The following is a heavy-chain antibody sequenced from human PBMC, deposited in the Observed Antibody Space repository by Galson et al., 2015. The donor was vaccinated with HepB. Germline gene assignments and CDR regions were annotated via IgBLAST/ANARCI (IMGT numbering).Heavy chain of an antibody. CDR1: GYMFTIFY. D-gene: IGHD6-19*01. V-gene: IGHV5-51*01. CDR3: ARVAGSGWFEVDY. J-gene: IGHJ4*02. Sequence: QSGAEVKKPGESLKISCKASGYMFTIFYIGWVRQMPGKGLEWMGIIYPGDSDTKYSPSFEGQVTISADKSINTAYLQWSSLTASDTAIYYCARVAGSGWFEVDYWGQGTLVTVSP. CDR2: IYPGDSDT.